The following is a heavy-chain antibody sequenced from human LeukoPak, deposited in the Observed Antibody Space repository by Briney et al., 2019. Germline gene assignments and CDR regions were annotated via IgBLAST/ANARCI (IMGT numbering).Heavy chain of an antibody. J-gene: IGHJ4*02. V-gene: IGHV3-74*01. CDR2: ISSDGSNT. CDR3: ASRNFGSSPFDY. Sequence: PGGSLRLSCADSGFTFSRYWMHWVRQAPGKGLEWVSRISSDGSNTNYADSVKGRFSISRDNAKNTLYLQMGSLTAEDTAVYYCASRNFGSSPFDYWGQGTLVTVSS. CDR1: GFTFSRYW. D-gene: IGHD3-10*01.